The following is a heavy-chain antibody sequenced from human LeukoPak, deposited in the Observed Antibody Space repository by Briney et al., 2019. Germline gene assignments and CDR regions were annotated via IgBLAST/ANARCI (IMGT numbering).Heavy chain of an antibody. D-gene: IGHD3-22*01. CDR3: ARDYYDSSGYYPPAPDY. CDR1: GYTFTGYY. V-gene: IGHV1-2*02. Sequence: GASVKVSCKASGYTFTGYYMHWVRQASGQGLEWMGWITPNSGGTNYAQKFQGRVTMTRDTSISTAYMELSRLRSDDTAVYYCARDYYDSSGYYPPAPDYWGQGTLVTVSS. CDR2: ITPNSGGT. J-gene: IGHJ4*02.